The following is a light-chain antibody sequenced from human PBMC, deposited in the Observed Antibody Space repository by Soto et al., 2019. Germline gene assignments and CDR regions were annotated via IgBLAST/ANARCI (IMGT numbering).Light chain of an antibody. CDR3: QQYFSNPPMYT. CDR2: WAS. V-gene: IGKV4-1*01. CDR1: QSVFYSSNKKNY. Sequence: DIVMTQSPDSLAVSLGERATINCRSGQSVFYSSNKKNYLAWYQQKPGQPPKLLFYWASTRESGVPDRFSGSGSGTDFTLTISSLQAEDVAVYYCQQYFSNPPMYTFGQGTKVEIK. J-gene: IGKJ2*01.